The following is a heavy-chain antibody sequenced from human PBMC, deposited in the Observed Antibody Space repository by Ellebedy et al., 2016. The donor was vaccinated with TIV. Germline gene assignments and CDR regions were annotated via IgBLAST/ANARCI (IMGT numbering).Heavy chain of an antibody. V-gene: IGHV4-34*01. CDR3: ARGGSYGSGIYYWRY. CDR2: INHSGS. CDR1: GGSFSGYY. J-gene: IGHJ4*02. D-gene: IGHD3-10*01. Sequence: SETLSLXCAVYGGSFSGYYWSWIRQPPGKGLEWIGEINHSGSKSSLKSRVTISLDTSKNQFSLNLSSVTAADTAVYYCARGGSYGSGIYYWRYWGQGTLVIVSS.